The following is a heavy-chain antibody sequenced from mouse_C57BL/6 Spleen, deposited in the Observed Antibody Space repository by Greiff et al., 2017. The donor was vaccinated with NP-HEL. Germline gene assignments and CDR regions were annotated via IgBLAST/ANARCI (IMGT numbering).Heavy chain of an antibody. V-gene: IGHV5-17*01. CDR3: AREDSSGAMDY. J-gene: IGHJ4*01. CDR2: ISSGSSTI. D-gene: IGHD3-2*02. CDR1: GFTFSDYG. Sequence: EVKLMESGGGLVKPGGSLKLSCAASGFTFSDYGMHWVRQAPEKGLEWVAYISSGSSTIYYADTVKGRFTISRDNAKNTLFLQMTSLRSEDTAMYYCAREDSSGAMDYWGQGTSVTVSS.